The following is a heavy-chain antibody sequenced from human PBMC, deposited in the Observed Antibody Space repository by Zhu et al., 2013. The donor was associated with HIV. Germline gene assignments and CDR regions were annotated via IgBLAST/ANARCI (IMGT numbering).Heavy chain of an antibody. D-gene: IGHD6-19*01. J-gene: IGHJ6*02. CDR3: ARDASVPGDYHYYGMDV. Sequence: QVQLVQSGPEVKKPGSSVKVSCKSSGSTFSSYAFSWVRQAPGQGLEWMGDVVPVLGTDNYSPRFRGRVTITADETTRTAYMDLSGLTSDDTAVYYCARDASVPGDYHYYGMDVWGQGTTVSVSS. CDR2: VVPVLGTD. CDR1: GSTFSSYA. V-gene: IGHV1-69*01.